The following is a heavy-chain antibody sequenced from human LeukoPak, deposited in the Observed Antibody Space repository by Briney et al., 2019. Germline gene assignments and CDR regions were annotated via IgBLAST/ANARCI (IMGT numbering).Heavy chain of an antibody. CDR3: ARGGVTMIVPIL. J-gene: IGHJ4*02. CDR2: LYSGGST. V-gene: IGHV3-53*01. Sequence: GGSLRLSCVASGFTVSSSHMTWVRQAPGKGLEWVSVLYSGGSTYYADSVKGRFTISRDNSKNTLYLQMNSLRAEDAAVYYCARGGVTMIVPILWGQGTLVTVSS. D-gene: IGHD3-22*01. CDR1: GFTVSSSH.